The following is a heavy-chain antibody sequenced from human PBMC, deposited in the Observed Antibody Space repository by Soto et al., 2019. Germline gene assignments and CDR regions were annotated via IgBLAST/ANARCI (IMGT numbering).Heavy chain of an antibody. Sequence: AGGSLRLSCAASGFTFSGYWMAWVRQAPGKGLEWVASIKQDESEKFYVDSVKGRFTISRDNAKKTVYLQMNGLRAEDTAVYYCARDPGPRAAAIRGLGWFDPWGQGTMVTVYS. CDR3: ARDPGPRAAAIRGLGWFDP. V-gene: IGHV3-7*03. D-gene: IGHD2-2*01. CDR2: IKQDESEK. J-gene: IGHJ5*02. CDR1: GFTFSGYW.